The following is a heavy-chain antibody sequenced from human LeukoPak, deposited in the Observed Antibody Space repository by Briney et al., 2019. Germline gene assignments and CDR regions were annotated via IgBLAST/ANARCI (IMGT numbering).Heavy chain of an antibody. CDR2: ISGSGSST. CDR3: AKFLTSSSVWYRLGFDY. D-gene: IGHD6-19*01. CDR1: GFTFSSYW. Sequence: GGSLRLSCAASGFTFSSYWMHWVRQAPGKGLEWVSGISGSGSSTYYADSVKGRFTISRDNSKNTLYLQMNSLRAEDTVVYYCAKFLTSSSVWYRLGFDYWGQGTLVTVSS. V-gene: IGHV3-23*01. J-gene: IGHJ4*02.